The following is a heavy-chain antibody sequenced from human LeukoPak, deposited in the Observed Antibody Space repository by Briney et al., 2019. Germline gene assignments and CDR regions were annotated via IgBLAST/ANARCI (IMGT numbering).Heavy chain of an antibody. Sequence: SETLSLTCAVSGGSISSSNWWSWVRQPPGKGLEWIGFISDSGRTNYNPSLKSRVTISVDTSKNQFSLKLSSVTATDTAVYYCARVFDSGSQAYFYYMDVWGKGTTVTISS. D-gene: IGHD3-10*01. J-gene: IGHJ6*03. CDR2: ISDSGRT. CDR3: ARVFDSGSQAYFYYMDV. CDR1: GGSISSSNW. V-gene: IGHV4-4*02.